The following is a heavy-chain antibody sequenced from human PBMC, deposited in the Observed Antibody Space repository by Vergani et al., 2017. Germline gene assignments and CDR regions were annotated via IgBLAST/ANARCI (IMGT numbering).Heavy chain of an antibody. CDR3: ARGVGRDWFDY. CDR2: IIPILGIA. D-gene: IGHD1-26*01. V-gene: IGHV1-69*09. CDR1: GYTFTSYY. Sequence: QVQLVQSGAEVKKPGASVKVSCKASGYTFTSYYMHWVRQAPGQGLEWMGRIIPILGIANYAQKFQGRVTITADKSTSTAYMELSSLRSEDTAVYYCARGVGRDWFDYWGQGTLVTVSS. J-gene: IGHJ4*02.